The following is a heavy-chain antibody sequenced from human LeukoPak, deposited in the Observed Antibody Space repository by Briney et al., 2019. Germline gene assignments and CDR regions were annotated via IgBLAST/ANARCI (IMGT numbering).Heavy chain of an antibody. D-gene: IGHD5-24*01. J-gene: IGHJ4*02. CDR2: VYYTGDA. V-gene: IGHV4-59*01. CDR3: ARLGGWLQPFDY. Sequence: SETLSLTCTVSGGSISLYYWSWIRQPPGKGLEWIAYVYYTGDANYNPSLKSRVTISVDTSKNQFSLKLSSVAAADTAVYYCARLGGWLQPFDYWGQGILVTVSS. CDR1: GGSISLYY.